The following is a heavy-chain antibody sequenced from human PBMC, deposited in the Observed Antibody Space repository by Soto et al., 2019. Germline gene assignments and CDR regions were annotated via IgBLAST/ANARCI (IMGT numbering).Heavy chain of an antibody. CDR3: ARDEAYYFDY. CDR2: ISYYGSNK. J-gene: IGHJ4*02. CDR1: GFTFSSYA. D-gene: IGHD2-21*01. V-gene: IGHV3-30-3*01. Sequence: QVQLVESGGGVVQPGRSLRLSCAASGFTFSSYAMHWVRQAPGKGLEWVAVISYYGSNKYYADSVKGRFTISRDNSKNTLYLQMNSLRAEDTAVYYCARDEAYYFDYWGQGTLVTVSS.